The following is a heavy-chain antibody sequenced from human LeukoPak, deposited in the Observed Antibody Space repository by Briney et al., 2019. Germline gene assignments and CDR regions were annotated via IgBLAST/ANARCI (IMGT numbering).Heavy chain of an antibody. CDR3: TRDLMDYDVSTGLHHYYMDV. CDR2: ISGSGGGT. J-gene: IGHJ6*02. V-gene: IGHV3-23*01. CDR1: GFTFSTYA. Sequence: GGSLRLSCAASGFTFSTYAMSWVRQAAGKGLEWVSLISGSGGGTYYADSVKGRFTISRDNAKNTLYLQMTTLRVEETAVYYCTRDLMDYDVSTGLHHYYMDVWGQGTTVTVSS. D-gene: IGHD3-9*01.